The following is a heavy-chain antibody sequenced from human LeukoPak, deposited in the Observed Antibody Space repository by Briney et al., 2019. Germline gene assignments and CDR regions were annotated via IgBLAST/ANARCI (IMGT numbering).Heavy chain of an antibody. CDR3: VRDSGVDRTLGLF. Sequence: GRSLRLSCAASGFNFRSYSMHWVRQGPGKGLEWVAVTLYDGSDKDFADSVKGRFTISRDNSKNTQFLQMNSLRTEDTAVYYCVRDSGVDRTLGLFWGQGTLVTVSS. CDR2: TLYDGSDK. D-gene: IGHD5-12*01. J-gene: IGHJ4*02. V-gene: IGHV3-30-3*01. CDR1: GFNFRSYS.